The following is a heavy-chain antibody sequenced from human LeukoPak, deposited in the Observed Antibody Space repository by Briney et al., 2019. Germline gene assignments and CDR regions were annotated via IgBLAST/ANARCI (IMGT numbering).Heavy chain of an antibody. CDR2: IYSTGTT. Sequence: SETLSLTCTVSACSINGHYWSWLRQSPGKGPEWLGYIYSTGTTTYNPSLRRRVTISVDTSKNQVSLKLRSVTAADTAVYFCARFPAGTTAEYWFDPWGQGTLVTVTS. D-gene: IGHD1-7*01. CDR1: ACSINGHY. V-gene: IGHV4-59*11. CDR3: ARFPAGTTAEYWFDP. J-gene: IGHJ5*02.